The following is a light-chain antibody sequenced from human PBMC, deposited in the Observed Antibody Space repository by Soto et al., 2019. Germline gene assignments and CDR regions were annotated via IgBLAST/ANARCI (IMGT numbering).Light chain of an antibody. Sequence: QSPGTLSLSPGERATLSCRASQSVSSSYLAWYQQKPGQAPRLLIYGASSRATGIPDRFSGSGSGTDFTLTISRLEPEDFAVYYCQQYGSSPLTFGQGTRLEIK. V-gene: IGKV3-20*01. CDR2: GAS. CDR3: QQYGSSPLT. CDR1: QSVSSSY. J-gene: IGKJ5*01.